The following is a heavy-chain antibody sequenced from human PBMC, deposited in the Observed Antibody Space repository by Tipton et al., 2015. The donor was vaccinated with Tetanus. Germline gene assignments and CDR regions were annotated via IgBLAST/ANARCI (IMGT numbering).Heavy chain of an antibody. CDR2: INHSGST. V-gene: IGHV4-34*01. CDR1: GGSFSGYY. Sequence: TLSLTCAVYGGSFSGYYWSWIRQPPGKGLAWIGEINHSGSTNYNPSLKSRVTISVDTSKNQFSLKLSSVTAADTAVYYCARGSPGWVDPWGQGTLVTVSS. CDR3: ARGSPGWVDP. D-gene: IGHD3-10*01. J-gene: IGHJ5*02.